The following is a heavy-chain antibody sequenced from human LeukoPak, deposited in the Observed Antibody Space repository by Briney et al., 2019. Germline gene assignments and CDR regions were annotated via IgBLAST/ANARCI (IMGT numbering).Heavy chain of an antibody. J-gene: IGHJ3*02. D-gene: IGHD5-24*01. CDR1: GGSISSYY. Sequence: SETLSLTCTVSGGSISSYYWNWIRQPPGKGLEWMGYIYYSGSTNYNPSLKSRVTISVDTSKNQFSLQLSSVTAADTAVYYCAGRLWRRDGYNLSAFDIWGQGTMVTVSS. V-gene: IGHV4-59*01. CDR3: AGRLWRRDGYNLSAFDI. CDR2: IYYSGST.